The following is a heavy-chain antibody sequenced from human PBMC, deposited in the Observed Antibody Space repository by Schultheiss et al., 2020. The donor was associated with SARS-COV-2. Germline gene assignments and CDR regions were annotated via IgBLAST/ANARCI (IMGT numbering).Heavy chain of an antibody. CDR2: IYYSGST. J-gene: IGHJ4*02. CDR1: GGSISSSSYY. V-gene: IGHV4-61*05. Sequence: SETLSLTCTVSGGSISSSSYYWGWIRQPPGKGLEWIGYIYYSGSTNYNPSLKSRVTISVDTSKNQFSLKLSSVTAADTAVYYCAGGGNDQDWGQGILVTVSS. CDR3: AGGGNDQD.